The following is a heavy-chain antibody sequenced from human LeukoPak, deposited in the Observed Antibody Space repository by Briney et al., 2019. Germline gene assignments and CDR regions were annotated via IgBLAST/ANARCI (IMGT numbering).Heavy chain of an antibody. J-gene: IGHJ6*02. CDR1: GFTFSDYS. Sequence: GGSLRLSCAASGFTFSDYSMRWVRQAPGKGLEWVSSISGTGDVSKYADSVKGRFTISRDNSKNTLYLQVNSLRAEETAVYYCAKAFVPYYYGMDVWGQGTTVTVSS. CDR3: AKAFVPYYYGMDV. V-gene: IGHV3-23*01. CDR2: ISGTGDVS. D-gene: IGHD2/OR15-2a*01.